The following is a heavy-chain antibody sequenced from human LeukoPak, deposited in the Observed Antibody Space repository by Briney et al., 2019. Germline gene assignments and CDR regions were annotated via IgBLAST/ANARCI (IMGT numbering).Heavy chain of an antibody. D-gene: IGHD6-13*01. V-gene: IGHV3-23*01. CDR2: ISGSGGST. Sequence: GGSLRLSCAASGFTFTSYVMSWVRQAPGKGLEWVSGISGSGGSTNYADSVKGRFTISRDNSKNTLYLQMNSLRAEDTAVYYCAKVDDSSSWTGYFDYWGQGTLVTVSS. CDR1: GFTFTSYV. J-gene: IGHJ4*02. CDR3: AKVDDSSSWTGYFDY.